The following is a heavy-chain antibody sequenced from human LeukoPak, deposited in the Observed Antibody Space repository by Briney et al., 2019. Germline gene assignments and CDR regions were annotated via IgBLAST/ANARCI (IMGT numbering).Heavy chain of an antibody. D-gene: IGHD3-10*01. V-gene: IGHV3-53*01. Sequence: VGSLTLSCPASGFTVSSNYMSLVRQAPGKGLEWVPVTYSGGKTFYADSVKDRFTISKDNSKNTLYLQMNSLSAEDTAVYYCARGGVRDFFYYAMDVWGQGTTVTVSS. J-gene: IGHJ6*02. CDR1: GFTVSSNY. CDR2: TYSGGKT. CDR3: ARGGVRDFFYYAMDV.